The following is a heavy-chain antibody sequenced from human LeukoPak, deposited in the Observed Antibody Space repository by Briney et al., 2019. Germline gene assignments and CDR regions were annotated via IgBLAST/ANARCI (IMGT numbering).Heavy chain of an antibody. CDR3: ARDDTVTTRVGFID. D-gene: IGHD4-17*01. CDR2: IKQDGSEK. V-gene: IGHV3-7*01. Sequence: PGGSLRLSCAASGFTFSNYWLSWVRQAPGKGQEWVANIKQDGSEKYYVDSVKGRFTISRDNAKNSLYLQMNSLRAEDTAVFYCARDDTVTTRVGFIDWGQGTLVTVSS. J-gene: IGHJ4*02. CDR1: GFTFSNYW.